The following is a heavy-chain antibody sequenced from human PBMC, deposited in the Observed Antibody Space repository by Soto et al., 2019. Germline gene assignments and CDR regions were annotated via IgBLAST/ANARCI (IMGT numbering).Heavy chain of an antibody. CDR1: GFTFSSYG. D-gene: IGHD6-13*01. J-gene: IGHJ6*02. Sequence: PGGSLRLSCAASGFTFSSYGMHWVRQAPGKGLEWVAVISYDGSNKYYADSVKGRFTISRDNSKNTLYLQMNSLRAEDTAVYYCAKDLHSSSWYEPPEAEDYYYGMDVWGQGTTVTVSS. CDR2: ISYDGSNK. CDR3: AKDLHSSSWYEPPEAEDYYYGMDV. V-gene: IGHV3-30*18.